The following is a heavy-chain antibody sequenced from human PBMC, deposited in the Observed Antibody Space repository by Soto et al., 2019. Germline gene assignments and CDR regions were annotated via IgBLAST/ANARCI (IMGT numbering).Heavy chain of an antibody. CDR2: ILPIFGTA. Sequence: QVQLVQSGAEVKKPGSSVKVSCKASGGTFNNYAIIWVRQAPGQGLEWMGGILPIFGTANYAQRFQGRVTIPADESTTTAYMELRSLRSEDTAVYYCARPCLSALDWYFDLWGRGTLVTVSS. J-gene: IGHJ2*01. D-gene: IGHD6-13*01. V-gene: IGHV1-69*12. CDR1: GGTFNNYA. CDR3: ARPCLSALDWYFDL.